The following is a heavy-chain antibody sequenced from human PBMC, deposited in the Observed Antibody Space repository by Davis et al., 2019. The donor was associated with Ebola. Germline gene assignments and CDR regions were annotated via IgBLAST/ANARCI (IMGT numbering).Heavy chain of an antibody. J-gene: IGHJ3*02. CDR1: GGSISSYY. V-gene: IGHV4-59*01. CDR2: IYYSGST. CDR3: ASAYSSGWYFAFDI. D-gene: IGHD6-19*01. Sequence: PSETLSLTCTVSGGSISSYYWSWIRQPPGKGLEWIGYIYYSGSTNYNPSLKSRVTISVDTSKNQFSLKLSSVTAADTAVDYCASAYSSGWYFAFDIWGQGTMVTVSS.